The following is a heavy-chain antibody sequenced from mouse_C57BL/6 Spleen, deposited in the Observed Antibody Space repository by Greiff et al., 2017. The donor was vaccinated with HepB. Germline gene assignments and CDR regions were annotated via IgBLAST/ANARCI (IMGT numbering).Heavy chain of an antibody. V-gene: IGHV2-9-1*01. CDR3: ARNGGYYGSSSFYAMDY. Sequence: VKLVESGPGLVAPSQSLSITCTVSGFSLTSYAISWVRQPPGKGLECLGVIRTGGGTNYNSALKSRLSISKDNSKSQVFLKMNSLQTDDTARYYWARNGGYYGSSSFYAMDYWGQGTSVTVSS. CDR1: GFSLTSYA. CDR2: IRTGGGT. J-gene: IGHJ4*01. D-gene: IGHD1-1*01.